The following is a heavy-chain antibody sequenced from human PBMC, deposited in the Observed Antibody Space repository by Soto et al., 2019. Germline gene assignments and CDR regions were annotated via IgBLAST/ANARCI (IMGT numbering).Heavy chain of an antibody. CDR1: GYSISSSNW. CDR2: IYYSGTT. V-gene: IGHV4-28*01. Sequence: QVQLQESGPGLVKPSDTLSLTCAVSGYSISSSNWWGWIRQPPGKGLEWIGYIYYSGTTYYNPSLKSRVPMSVDTSKNQSSLKLTSVTAVDTAVYYCARREIQGPIDYWGQGTLVTVSS. CDR3: ARREIQGPIDY. D-gene: IGHD1-26*01. J-gene: IGHJ4*02.